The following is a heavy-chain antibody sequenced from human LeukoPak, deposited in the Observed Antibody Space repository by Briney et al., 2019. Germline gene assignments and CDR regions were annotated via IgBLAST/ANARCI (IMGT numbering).Heavy chain of an antibody. V-gene: IGHV3-23*01. CDR3: AKKLLWFGELEDY. CDR2: ISGSGGST. J-gene: IGHJ4*02. CDR1: GFTFSSYG. Sequence: TGGSLRLSCAASGFTFSSYGMSWVRQAPGKGLEWVSAISGSGGSTYYADSVKGRFTISRDNSKNTLCLQMNSLRAEDTAVYYCAKKLLWFGELEDYWGQGTLVTVSS. D-gene: IGHD3-10*01.